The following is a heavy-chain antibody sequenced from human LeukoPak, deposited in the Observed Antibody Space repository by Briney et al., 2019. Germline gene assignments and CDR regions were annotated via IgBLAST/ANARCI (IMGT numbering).Heavy chain of an antibody. D-gene: IGHD3-10*01. Sequence: PGGSLRLSCAASGFTFSGYSMSWVRQAPGKGLEWVSSISRSSSCIYYADSVKGRFTISRDNAKDTLYLQMNSLRAEDTAVYYCARHLNYYLDYWGQGTLVTVSS. CDR3: ARHLNYYLDY. CDR2: ISRSSSCI. V-gene: IGHV3-21*01. CDR1: GFTFSGYS. J-gene: IGHJ4*02.